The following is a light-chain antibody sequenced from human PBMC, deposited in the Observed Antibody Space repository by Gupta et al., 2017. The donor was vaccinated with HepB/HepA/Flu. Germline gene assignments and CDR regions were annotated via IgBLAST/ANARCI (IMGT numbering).Light chain of an antibody. J-gene: IGLJ2*01. Sequence: QSALTQPASVSGSPGPSITIPCTGTSSDVGGYNYVSWYQQHPGKAPKLMIYDVSNRPSGVSNRFSGSKSGNTASLTIAGLQAEDEADYYCSSDTSISTLVFGGGTKLTVL. CDR3: SSDTSISTLV. CDR1: SSDVGGYNY. CDR2: DVS. V-gene: IGLV2-14*03.